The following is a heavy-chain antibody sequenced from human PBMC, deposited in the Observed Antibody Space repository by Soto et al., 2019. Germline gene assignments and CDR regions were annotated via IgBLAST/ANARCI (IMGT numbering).Heavy chain of an antibody. CDR3: ASSPTDTAMDYYYYYGMDV. D-gene: IGHD5-18*01. Sequence: GASVKVSCKASGGTFSSYAISWVRQAPGQGLEWMGGIIPIFGTANYAQKFQGRVTITADESTSTAYMELSSLRSEDTAVYYCASSPTDTAMDYYYYYGMDVWGQGTTVTVS. CDR1: GGTFSSYA. V-gene: IGHV1-69*13. CDR2: IIPIFGTA. J-gene: IGHJ6*02.